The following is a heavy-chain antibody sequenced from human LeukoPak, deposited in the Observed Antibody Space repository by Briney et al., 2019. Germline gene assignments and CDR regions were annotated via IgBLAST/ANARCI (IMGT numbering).Heavy chain of an antibody. Sequence: GASVKVSCKASGYTFTGYFIHWVRQAPGQGLEWMGWINPNSGGTDYTQKFQGRVTMTRDTSISTAYMELTRLRSDDTAVYYCARDSSYPYYFDYWGQGTLVTVSS. CDR3: ARDSSYPYYFDY. CDR1: GYTFTGYF. CDR2: INPNSGGT. V-gene: IGHV1-2*02. D-gene: IGHD3-16*02. J-gene: IGHJ4*02.